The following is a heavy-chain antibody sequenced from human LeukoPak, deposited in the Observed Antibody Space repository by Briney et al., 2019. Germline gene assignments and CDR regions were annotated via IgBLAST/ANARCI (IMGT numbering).Heavy chain of an antibody. Sequence: SVKVSCKASGGTFSSYAISWVRQAPGQGLEWMGGIIPIFGTANYAQKFQGRVTITADESTSTAYMELSSLRSEDTAVYYCARVDDYGGPIDYWGQGTLVTVSS. J-gene: IGHJ4*02. CDR1: GGTFSSYA. CDR2: IIPIFGTA. CDR3: ARVDDYGGPIDY. D-gene: IGHD4-23*01. V-gene: IGHV1-69*13.